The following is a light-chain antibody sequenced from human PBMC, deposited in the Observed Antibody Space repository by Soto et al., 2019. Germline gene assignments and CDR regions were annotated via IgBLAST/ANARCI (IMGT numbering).Light chain of an antibody. V-gene: IGKV1-39*01. CDR1: QSISSY. CDR3: QQSYSTPFT. CDR2: AAS. Sequence: DIHMTQSPSSLSASVGDRVTITCRASQSISSYLKWYQQKPGKAPKLLIYAASRLQSGVTSRFRGSGSGTDFTLTISSLQPEDFATYYSQQSYSTPFTFGQGTKLEIK. J-gene: IGKJ2*01.